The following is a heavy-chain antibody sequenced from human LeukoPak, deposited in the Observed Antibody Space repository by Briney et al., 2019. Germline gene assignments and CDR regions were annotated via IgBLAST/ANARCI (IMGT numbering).Heavy chain of an antibody. V-gene: IGHV4-39*07. CDR2: VYHSGIT. CDR3: AREWQYQFDY. Sequence: SETQSLTCTVSGGSITNTNYYWAWIRRPPGEGLEWIGSVYHSGITYYTPSLKSRVSISVDTSKSQFSLKVTSVTVADTAVYYCAREWQYQFDYWGQGSLVTVSS. CDR1: GGSITNTNYY. D-gene: IGHD4-11*01. J-gene: IGHJ4*02.